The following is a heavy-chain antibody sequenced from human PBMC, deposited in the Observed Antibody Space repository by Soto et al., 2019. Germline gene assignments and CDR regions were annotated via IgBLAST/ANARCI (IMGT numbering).Heavy chain of an antibody. CDR3: ARDVGDSSGWYAYTFDY. CDR2: IWYDGSNK. CDR1: GFTFSSYG. D-gene: IGHD6-19*01. V-gene: IGHV3-33*01. J-gene: IGHJ4*02. Sequence: GGSLRLSCAASGFTFSSYGMHWVRQAPGKGLEWVAVIWYDGSNKYYADSVKGRFTISRDNSKNTLYLQMNSLRAEDTAVYYCARDVGDSSGWYAYTFDYWGQGTLVTVSS.